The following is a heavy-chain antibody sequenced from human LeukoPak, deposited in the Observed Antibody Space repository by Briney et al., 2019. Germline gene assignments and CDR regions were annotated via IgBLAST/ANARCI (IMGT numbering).Heavy chain of an antibody. V-gene: IGHV1-69*05. CDR2: IIPIFGTA. CDR1: GGTFSSYA. D-gene: IGHD3-10*01. CDR3: ARVKGDYGSGSYFTRSYYFDY. J-gene: IGHJ4*02. Sequence: SVKVSCKASGGTFSSYAISWVRQAPGQGLEWMGGIIPIFGTASYAQKFQGRVTITTDESTSTAYMELSSLRSEDTAVYYSARVKGDYGSGSYFTRSYYFDYWGQGTLVTVSS.